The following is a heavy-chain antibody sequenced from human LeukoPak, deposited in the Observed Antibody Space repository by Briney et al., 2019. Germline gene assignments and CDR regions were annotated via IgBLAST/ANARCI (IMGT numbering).Heavy chain of an antibody. CDR3: ARDVGVYDSSGYYFFDY. D-gene: IGHD3-22*01. Sequence: GGSLRLSCAASGFTFSAYSMNWVRQAPGKGLEWVSSISSSSTYIYYADSVKGRFTISRDNAKNSLCLQMNSLRAEDTAVYYCARDVGVYDSSGYYFFDYWGQGTLVTVSS. CDR2: ISSSSTYI. CDR1: GFTFSAYS. J-gene: IGHJ4*02. V-gene: IGHV3-21*01.